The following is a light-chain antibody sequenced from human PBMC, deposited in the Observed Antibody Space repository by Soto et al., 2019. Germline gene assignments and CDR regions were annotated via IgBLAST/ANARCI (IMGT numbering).Light chain of an antibody. CDR2: KAS. CDR1: QSISTW. V-gene: IGKV1-5*03. J-gene: IGKJ1*01. Sequence: DIHMTQSASTLSASVGYTVTITCRASQSISTWLAWYQQKQGKAPNLLIYKASSLESGVPSRFSGSGYGTEFNLTISSLQPDDFATYYCQQYNIYSWTFGQGTKVDIK. CDR3: QQYNIYSWT.